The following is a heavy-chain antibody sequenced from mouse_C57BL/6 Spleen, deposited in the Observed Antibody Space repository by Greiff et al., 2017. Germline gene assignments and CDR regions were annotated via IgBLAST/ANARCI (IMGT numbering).Heavy chain of an antibody. CDR3: ARRGDYDYDGDY. CDR1: GYTFTSYW. D-gene: IGHD2-4*01. Sequence: QVHVKQPGAELVKPGASVKLSCKASGYTFTSYWMQWVKQRPGQGLEWIGEIDPSDSYTNYNQKFKGKATLTVDTSSSTAYMQLSSLTSEDSAVYYCARRGDYDYDGDYWGQGTTLTVSS. CDR2: IDPSDSYT. J-gene: IGHJ2*01. V-gene: IGHV1-50*01.